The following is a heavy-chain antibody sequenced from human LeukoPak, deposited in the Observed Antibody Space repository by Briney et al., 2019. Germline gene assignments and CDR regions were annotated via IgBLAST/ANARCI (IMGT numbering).Heavy chain of an antibody. CDR3: ARVGSGWCYAY. D-gene: IGHD6-19*01. Sequence: SVKVSCKASGGTFSSYAISWVRQAPGQGLEWMGRIIPILGIANYAQKFQGRVTITADKSTSTAYMELSSLRSEDTAVYYCARVGSGWCYAYWGQGTLVTVSS. CDR2: IIPILGIA. CDR1: GGTFSSYA. J-gene: IGHJ4*02. V-gene: IGHV1-69*04.